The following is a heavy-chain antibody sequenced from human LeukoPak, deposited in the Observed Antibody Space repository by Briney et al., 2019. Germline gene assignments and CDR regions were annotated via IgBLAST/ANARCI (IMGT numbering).Heavy chain of an antibody. D-gene: IGHD3-9*01. V-gene: IGHV4-34*01. Sequence: SETLSLTCGVYGGSFTGYYWSWIRQPPGKGLEWIGEINHSGSTNYNPSLKSRVTISIDTSRDQFSLKLSSVTAVDTAVYYCARQETYYDILTGYSNYWYFDLWGRGTLVTVSS. CDR1: GGSFTGYY. CDR2: INHSGST. CDR3: ARQETYYDILTGYSNYWYFDL. J-gene: IGHJ2*01.